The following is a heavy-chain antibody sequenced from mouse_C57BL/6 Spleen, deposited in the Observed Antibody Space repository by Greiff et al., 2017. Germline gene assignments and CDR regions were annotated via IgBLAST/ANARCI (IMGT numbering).Heavy chain of an antibody. D-gene: IGHD1-1*01. J-gene: IGHJ4*01. CDR3: AGGSSYAMDY. CDR1: GFTFTDYY. V-gene: IGHV7-3*01. Sequence: EVQGLESGGGLVQPGGSLSLSCAASGFTFTDYYMSWVRQPPGQALEWMGFIRPKANGYTTEYSVSVKGRFTISRDTSQTILHLQMHALKDEDSASYYCAGGSSYAMDYWGQGTSVTVSS. CDR2: IRPKANGYTT.